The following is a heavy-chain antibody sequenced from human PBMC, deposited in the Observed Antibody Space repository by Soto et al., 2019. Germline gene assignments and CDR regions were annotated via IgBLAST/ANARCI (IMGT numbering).Heavy chain of an antibody. D-gene: IGHD3-22*01. CDR2: IYYSDST. V-gene: IGHV4-59*08. CDR3: ARFYYDSSGYLPSPYYYYYGMDV. CDR1: GGSLSSYY. J-gene: IGHJ6*02. Sequence: SETLSLTCTVSGGSLSSYYWNWIRQSPGKGLENLGYIYYSDSTNYNPSFKSRITISVDTSRNQFSLTLSSMTAADTAVYYCARFYYDSSGYLPSPYYYYYGMDVWGQGTTVTVS.